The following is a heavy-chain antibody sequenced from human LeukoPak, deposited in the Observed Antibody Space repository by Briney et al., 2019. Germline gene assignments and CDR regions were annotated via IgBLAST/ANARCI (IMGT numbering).Heavy chain of an antibody. Sequence: SETLSLTCTVSGGSISSYYWSWIRQPPGKGLEWIGYIYYSGSTNYNPSLKSRVTISVDTSKNQFSLKLSSVTAADTAVYYCAREGYDGSGYPVGYFQHWGQGTLVTVSS. CDR2: IYYSGST. CDR1: GGSISSYY. CDR3: AREGYDGSGYPVGYFQH. D-gene: IGHD3-22*01. J-gene: IGHJ1*01. V-gene: IGHV4-59*01.